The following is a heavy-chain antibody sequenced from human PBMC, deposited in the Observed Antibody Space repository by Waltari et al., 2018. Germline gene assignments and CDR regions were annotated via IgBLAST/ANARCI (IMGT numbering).Heavy chain of an antibody. J-gene: IGHJ4*02. CDR1: GGSISRCSYY. CDR2: IYTSGST. Sequence: QVQLQESGPGLVKPSQTLSLTCPVSGGSISRCSYYWRWIRQPAGKGLEWIGRIYTSGSTNYNPSLKSRVTISVDTSKNQFSLKLSSVTAADTAVYYCARTDYGVAFDYWGQGTLVTVSS. D-gene: IGHD4-17*01. CDR3: ARTDYGVAFDY. V-gene: IGHV4-61*02.